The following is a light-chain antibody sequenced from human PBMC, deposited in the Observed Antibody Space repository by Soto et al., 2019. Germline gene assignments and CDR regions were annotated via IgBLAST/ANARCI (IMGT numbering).Light chain of an antibody. Sequence: EIVLTQSPGTLSLSTGERATLSCRASQSVSSSYLAWYQQKPGQAPRLLIYGASSRATGIPDRFSGSGSGTDFTLTISRLEPEDFAVYYCQQYGSSPFPFGPGTKVDIK. V-gene: IGKV3-20*01. CDR1: QSVSSSY. J-gene: IGKJ3*01. CDR2: GAS. CDR3: QQYGSSPFP.